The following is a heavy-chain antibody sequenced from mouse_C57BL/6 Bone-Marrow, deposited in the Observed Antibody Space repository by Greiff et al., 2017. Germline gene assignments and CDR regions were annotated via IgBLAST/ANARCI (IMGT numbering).Heavy chain of an antibody. CDR3: ARERDVYYFDY. CDR1: GYTFTDYY. V-gene: IGHV1-26*01. J-gene: IGHJ2*01. CDR2: INPNNGGT. Sequence: VQLKQSGPELVKPGASVKISCKASGYTFTDYYMNWVKQSHGKSLEWIGDINPNNGGTSYNQKFKGKATLTVDKSSSTAYMELRSLTSEDSAVYYCARERDVYYFDYWGQGTTLTVSS.